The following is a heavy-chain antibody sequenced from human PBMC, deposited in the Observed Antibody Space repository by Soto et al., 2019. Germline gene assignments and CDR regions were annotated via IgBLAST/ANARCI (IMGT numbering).Heavy chain of an antibody. Sequence: ELQLLESGGGLVQPGGSLRLSCAASGFTFSSYAMSWVRQTPGKGLEWVSHISDSGGSKYYADSVKGRFTISRDNSKNTRYLQMTSLRGEDTAVYYCAKGRRDCYIQIDCWGQGTLVTVSS. CDR2: ISDSGGSK. D-gene: IGHD2-21*01. J-gene: IGHJ4*02. CDR3: AKGRRDCYIQIDC. CDR1: GFTFSSYA. V-gene: IGHV3-23*01.